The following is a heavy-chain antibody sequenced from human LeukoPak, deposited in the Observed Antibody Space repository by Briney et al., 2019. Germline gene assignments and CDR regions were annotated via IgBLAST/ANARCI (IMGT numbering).Heavy chain of an antibody. CDR1: GFTFSSYW. J-gene: IGHJ4*02. Sequence: TGGSLRLSCAASGFTFSSYWMTWLRQTPGKGLEWGANVSPDGDEKKYVAFVKGRFTISRDNVQESLYLQMNSLRAEDTAVYYCAREFSLGRGYYIWGRGTLVTVSS. D-gene: IGHD3-22*01. V-gene: IGHV3-7*01. CDR3: AREFSLGRGYYI. CDR2: VSPDGDEK.